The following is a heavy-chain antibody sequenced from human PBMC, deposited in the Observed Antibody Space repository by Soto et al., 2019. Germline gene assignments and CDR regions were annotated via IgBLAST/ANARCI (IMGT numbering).Heavy chain of an antibody. V-gene: IGHV3-21*01. CDR3: ARDVNCSVGSCYSVFDY. CDR2: ISSSSSYI. Sequence: AGGSLRLSCAASGFTFSSYSMNWVRQAPGKGLEWVSSISSSSSYIYYADSVKGRFTISRDNAKNSLYLQMNSLRAEDTAVYYCARDVNCSVGSCYSVFDYWGQGTLVTVSS. CDR1: GFTFSSYS. D-gene: IGHD2-15*01. J-gene: IGHJ4*02.